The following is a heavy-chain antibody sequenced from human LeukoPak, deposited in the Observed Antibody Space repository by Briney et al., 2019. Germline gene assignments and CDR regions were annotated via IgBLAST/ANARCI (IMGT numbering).Heavy chain of an antibody. CDR2: IKQDGSEK. CDR1: GFTFSSYW. V-gene: IGHV3-7*01. Sequence: PGGSLRLSCAASGFTFSSYWMSWVRQAPGKGLEWVANIKQDGSEKYYVDSVKGRFTISRDNAKNSLYLQMNSLRAEDTAVYYCAADDFGYYFDYWGQGTLVTVSS. D-gene: IGHD4-17*01. CDR3: AADDFGYYFDY. J-gene: IGHJ4*02.